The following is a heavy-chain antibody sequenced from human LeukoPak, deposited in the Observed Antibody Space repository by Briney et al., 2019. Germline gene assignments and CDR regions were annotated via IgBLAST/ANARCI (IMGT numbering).Heavy chain of an antibody. CDR3: ARSIGPGCSSTSCFVSFDY. CDR2: IYPGDSDT. J-gene: IGHJ4*02. D-gene: IGHD2-2*01. Sequence: GESLRIFCEGSGYSFTTYWIAWVRQMPGKGLEWMGIIYPGDSDTRYSPSFQGQVTISADKSVRTAYLQWSSLKASDTAMYYCARSIGPGCSSTSCFVSFDYWGQGTLLTVSS. V-gene: IGHV5-51*01. CDR1: GYSFTTYW.